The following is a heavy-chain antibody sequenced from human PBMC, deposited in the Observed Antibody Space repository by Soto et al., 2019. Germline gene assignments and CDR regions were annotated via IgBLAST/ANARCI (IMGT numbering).Heavy chain of an antibody. V-gene: IGHV1-3*01. CDR2: SNAGSGNT. Sequence: QAQLVQSGAEMKKPGASVKVSCKATGYTFSAYTMNWVRQAPGQSLEWMGWSNAGSGNTKYSKNFQGRFRITRDRSASKVYRKLTGLTSEDTAVYSCARDTETLGPRADDALDIWGQGTMVTVSS. D-gene: IGHD3-3*02. CDR3: ARDTETLGPRADDALDI. CDR1: GYTFSAYT. J-gene: IGHJ3*02.